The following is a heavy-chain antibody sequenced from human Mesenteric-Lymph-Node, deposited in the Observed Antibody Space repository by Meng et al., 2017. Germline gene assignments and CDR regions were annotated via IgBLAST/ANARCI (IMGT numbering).Heavy chain of an antibody. CDR1: GGSVSSSNW. V-gene: IGHV4-4*02. CDR2: IYHSGST. Sequence: SETLSLTCAVSGGSVSSSNWWSWVRQPPGKGLEWIGEIYHSGSTTYNPSLKSRVDVSVDTSKSQFSLKLRSVTAADTAVYYCARDLSAMGVSGHAFEIWGQETMVTVSS. D-gene: IGHD2-2*01. J-gene: IGHJ3*02. CDR3: ARDLSAMGVSGHAFEI.